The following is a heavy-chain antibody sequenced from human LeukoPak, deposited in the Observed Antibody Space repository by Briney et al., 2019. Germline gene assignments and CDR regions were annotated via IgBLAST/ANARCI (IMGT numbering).Heavy chain of an antibody. J-gene: IGHJ4*02. CDR2: ISSSGCTI. Sequence: GGSLRLSCAASGFTFSSYEMNWVRQAPGKGLEWVSYISSSGCTIYYADSVKGRFTISRDNAKNSLYLQMNSLRAEDTAVYYCARGTARSDYWGQGTLATVSS. D-gene: IGHD4-17*01. CDR3: ARGTARSDY. V-gene: IGHV3-48*03. CDR1: GFTFSSYE.